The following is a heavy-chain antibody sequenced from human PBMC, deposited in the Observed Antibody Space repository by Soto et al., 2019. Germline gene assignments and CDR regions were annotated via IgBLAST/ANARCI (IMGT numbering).Heavy chain of an antibody. V-gene: IGHV4-39*01. D-gene: IGHD2-2*01. CDR1: GGSISSSSYY. CDR2: IYYSGST. Sequence: PSETLSLTCTVSGGSISSSSYYWGWIRQPPGKGLEWIGSIYYSGSTYYNPSLKSRVTISVDTSESQFSLKLSSVTAADTAVYHCARNHPYCTSTGCYPHYFDYWGPGTLVTVSS. J-gene: IGHJ4*02. CDR3: ARNHPYCTSTGCYPHYFDY.